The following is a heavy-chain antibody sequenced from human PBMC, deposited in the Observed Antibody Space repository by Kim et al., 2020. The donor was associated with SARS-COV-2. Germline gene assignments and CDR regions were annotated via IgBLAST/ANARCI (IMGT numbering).Heavy chain of an antibody. Sequence: GGSLRLSCAASGFTFSNAWMSWVRQAPGKGLEWVGRIKSKTDGGTTDYAAPVKGRFTISRDDSKNTLYLQMNSLKTEDTAVYYCTTDLCYCSSTGSDYWGQGTLVTVSS. CDR2: IKSKTDGGTT. J-gene: IGHJ4*02. CDR1: GFTFSNAW. CDR3: TTDLCYCSSTGSDY. V-gene: IGHV3-15*01. D-gene: IGHD2-2*01.